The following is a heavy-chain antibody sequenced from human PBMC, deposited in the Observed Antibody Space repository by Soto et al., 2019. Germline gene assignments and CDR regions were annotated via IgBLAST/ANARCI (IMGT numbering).Heavy chain of an antibody. J-gene: IGHJ4*02. Sequence: GGSLRLSCAASGFTFSSYGMHWVRQAPGKGLEWVAVIWYDGSNKYYADSVKGRFTISRDNSKNTLYLQMNSLRAEDTAVYYCARHRGPTGPNYWGQGTLVTVSS. V-gene: IGHV3-33*01. CDR3: ARHRGPTGPNY. CDR2: IWYDGSNK. CDR1: GFTFSSYG. D-gene: IGHD3-10*01.